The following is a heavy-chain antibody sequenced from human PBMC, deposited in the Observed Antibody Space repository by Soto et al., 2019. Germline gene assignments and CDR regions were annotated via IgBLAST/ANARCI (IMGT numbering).Heavy chain of an antibody. CDR3: VKDPVSGGTGGDWFDS. CDR2: MSGNGGRI. J-gene: IGHJ5*01. Sequence: EVQLLESGGGLVQPGGSLRLSCAVSGFTFSNYAMTWVRQAPGKGLEWVSVMSGNGGRILYADSVKGRFTISRDNSKNTLDLQMNSLTLEDKAVYYCVKDPVSGGTGGDWFDSWGQGTLVTVCS. D-gene: IGHD2-8*02. V-gene: IGHV3-23*01. CDR1: GFTFSNYA.